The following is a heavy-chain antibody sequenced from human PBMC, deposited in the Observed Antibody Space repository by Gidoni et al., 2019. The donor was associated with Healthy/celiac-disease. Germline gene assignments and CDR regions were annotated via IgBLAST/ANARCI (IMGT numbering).Heavy chain of an antibody. Sequence: QVQLQQWGAGLLKPSETLSLTCAVYGGSFSGYSWSWIRQPPGKGLEWLGEIYHSGSTNYNPSLKSRVTISVDTSKNQFSLRLSSVTAADTAVYYCARRRYFDFDYWGQGTLVTVSS. D-gene: IGHD3-9*01. CDR3: ARRRYFDFDY. V-gene: IGHV4-34*01. CDR1: GGSFSGYS. J-gene: IGHJ4*02. CDR2: IYHSGST.